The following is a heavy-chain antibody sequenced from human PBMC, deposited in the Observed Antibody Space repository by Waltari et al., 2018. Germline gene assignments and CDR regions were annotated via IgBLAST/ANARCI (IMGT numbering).Heavy chain of an antibody. D-gene: IGHD3-9*01. CDR1: GGSISSSSYY. V-gene: IGHV4-39*07. J-gene: IGHJ5*02. CDR3: ARGGYDILTGYYGVEDWFDP. Sequence: QLQLQESGPGLVKPSETLSLTCTVSGGSISSSSYYWGWIRQPPGKGLEWIGGIYCGGSTYYNPSLKGRVTISVDASKNQFSLKLSSVTAADTAVYYCARGGYDILTGYYGVEDWFDPWGQGTLVTVSS. CDR2: IYCGGST.